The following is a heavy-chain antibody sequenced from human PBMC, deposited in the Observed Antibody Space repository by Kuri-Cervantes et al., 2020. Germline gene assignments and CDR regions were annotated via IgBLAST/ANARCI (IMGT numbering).Heavy chain of an antibody. CDR3: ARRRNTGTDY. J-gene: IGHJ4*02. CDR2: INSDGSST. CDR1: GFTFSNHW. D-gene: IGHD5-18*01. V-gene: IGHV3-74*01. Sequence: LSLTCAASGFTFSNHWMHWVRQAPGKGLVWVSRINSDGSSTSYADSVKGRFTISRDNGKNSLYLQMNSLRAEDTAVYYCARRRNTGTDYWGQGTLVTVSS.